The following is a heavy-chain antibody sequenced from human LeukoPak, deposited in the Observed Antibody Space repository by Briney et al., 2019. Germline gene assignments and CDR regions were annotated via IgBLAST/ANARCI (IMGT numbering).Heavy chain of an antibody. D-gene: IGHD6-19*01. J-gene: IGHJ3*02. CDR3: ARELIFAVAGMKLNAFDI. CDR2: IYYSGSA. CDR1: GGSISSSTYY. Sequence: SETLSLTCTVSGGSISSSTYYWGWIRQPPGKGLEWIGSIYYSGSAYYNPSLKSRVTISVDTSKNQFSLKLSSVTAADTAVYYCARELIFAVAGMKLNAFDIWGQGTMVTVSS. V-gene: IGHV4-39*07.